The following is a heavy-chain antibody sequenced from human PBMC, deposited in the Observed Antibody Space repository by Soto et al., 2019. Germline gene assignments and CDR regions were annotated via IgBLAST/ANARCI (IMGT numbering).Heavy chain of an antibody. J-gene: IGHJ6*02. V-gene: IGHV1-69*13. CDR2: IIPIFGTA. D-gene: IGHD5-12*01. CDR3: AREYSGYDDYYYYGMDV. CDR1: GGTFSSYA. Sequence: ASVKVSCKASGGTFSSYAISWVRQAPGQGLEWMGGIIPIFGTANYAQKFQGRVTITADESTSTAYMELSSLRSEDTAVYYCAREYSGYDDYYYYGMDVWGQGTTVTVSS.